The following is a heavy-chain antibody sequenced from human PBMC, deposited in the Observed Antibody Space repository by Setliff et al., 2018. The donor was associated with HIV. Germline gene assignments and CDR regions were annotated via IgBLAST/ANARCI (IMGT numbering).Heavy chain of an antibody. Sequence: GGSLRLSCAASGFTFSDYWMSWVRQAPGKGLEWVANIKQDGTDKYYAESVKGRFTISKDNSKNTLYLQMSSLRDEDTAVYYCAKVFAYGIDGFDIWGQG. J-gene: IGHJ3*02. CDR2: IKQDGTDK. V-gene: IGHV3-7*03. D-gene: IGHD4-17*01. CDR1: GFTFSDYW. CDR3: AKVFAYGIDGFDI.